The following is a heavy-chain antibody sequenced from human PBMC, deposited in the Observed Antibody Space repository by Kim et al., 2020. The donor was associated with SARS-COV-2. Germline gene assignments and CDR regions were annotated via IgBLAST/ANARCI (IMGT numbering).Heavy chain of an antibody. Sequence: GGSLRLSCAASGFTFSSYWMTWVRQAPGKGLEWVANIKQDGNQKYYVDSVKGRFTISRDNAKNSLYLQMNSLRAEDTAVYYCARDGDLYSSGKDAFDIWGQETMVHVSS. CDR1: GFTFSSYW. D-gene: IGHD6-19*01. CDR2: IKQDGNQK. J-gene: IGHJ3*02. CDR3: ARDGDLYSSGKDAFDI. V-gene: IGHV3-7*01.